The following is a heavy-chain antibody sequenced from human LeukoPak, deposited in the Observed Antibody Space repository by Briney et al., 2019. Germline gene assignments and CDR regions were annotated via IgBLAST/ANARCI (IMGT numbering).Heavy chain of an antibody. CDR2: IWNYGSNK. J-gene: IGHJ6*02. V-gene: IGHV3-33*01. D-gene: IGHD3-9*01. Sequence: GRPLRLSCAASGFTFSSYGMHWVRQAPGKGLEWVAIIWNYGSNKYYGDSVKSGFTISRDKSKNTLYLQMHSLSAEDTAVYYRAREGHYDILTGLYNYYYSGMDVWGQGTTVTVSS. CDR1: GFTFSSYG. CDR3: AREGHYDILTGLYNYYYSGMDV.